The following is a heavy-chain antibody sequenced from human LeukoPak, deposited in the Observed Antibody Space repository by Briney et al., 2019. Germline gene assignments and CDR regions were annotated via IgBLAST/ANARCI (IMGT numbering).Heavy chain of an antibody. CDR2: ISGSGSTT. CDR1: GFTFSSYA. V-gene: IGHV3-23*01. CDR3: ANMIITHSDY. D-gene: IGHD3-16*01. J-gene: IGHJ4*02. Sequence: GGSLRLSCAASGFTFSSYAMTWVRQAPGKGLEWVSSISGSGSTTYYADSVKGRFTISRDNSKNTLYLQMNSLRAEDTAVYYCANMIITHSDYWGQGTLVTVSS.